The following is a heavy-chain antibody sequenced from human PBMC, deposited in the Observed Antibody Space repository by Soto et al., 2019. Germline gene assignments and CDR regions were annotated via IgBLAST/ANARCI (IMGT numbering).Heavy chain of an antibody. Sequence: KQSQTLSLTCAISGDSVSSNSAAWNWIRQSPSRGLEWLGRTYYRSKWYNDYAVSVKSRITINPDTSKNQFSLQLNSVTPEDTAVYYCAREFRYCSGGSCRMSDAFDIWGQGTMVTVSS. CDR2: TYYRSKWYN. V-gene: IGHV6-1*01. CDR1: GDSVSSNSAA. CDR3: AREFRYCSGGSCRMSDAFDI. D-gene: IGHD2-15*01. J-gene: IGHJ3*02.